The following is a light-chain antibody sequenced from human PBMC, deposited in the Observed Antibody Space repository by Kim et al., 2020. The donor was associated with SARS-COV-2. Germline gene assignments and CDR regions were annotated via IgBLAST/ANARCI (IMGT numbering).Light chain of an antibody. CDR3: QQYAGSRWT. CDR2: GAS. V-gene: IGKV3-20*01. J-gene: IGKJ1*01. Sequence: SPGERATLSCRASQSIANTYIAWFQQKPGQAPRLLIYGASTRATGTSDRFSGSGSETDFTLTISRLEPEDSAVYYCQQYAGSRWTFGQGTKVDIK. CDR1: QSIANTY.